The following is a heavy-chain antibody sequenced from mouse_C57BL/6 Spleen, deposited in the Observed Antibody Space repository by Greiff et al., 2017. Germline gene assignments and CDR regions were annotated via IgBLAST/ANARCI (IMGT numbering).Heavy chain of an antibody. J-gene: IGHJ2*01. D-gene: IGHD2-4*01. CDR2: INPSSGYT. CDR1: GYTFTSYW. CDR3: AMGYDYCYFGG. Sequence: QVQLQQSGAELAKPGASVKLSCKASGYTFTSYWMHWVKQRPGQGLEWIGYINPSSGYTKYNQKFKDKATLTADKSSSTAYMQLSSLTCEDSEVYYCAMGYDYCYFGGWSQGSTLTVSA. V-gene: IGHV1-7*01.